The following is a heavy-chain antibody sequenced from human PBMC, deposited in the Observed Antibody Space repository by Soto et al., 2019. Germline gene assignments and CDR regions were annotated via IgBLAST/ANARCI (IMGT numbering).Heavy chain of an antibody. D-gene: IGHD5-18*01. CDR1: GFTFSSYA. J-gene: IGHJ4*02. CDR2: ISGSGGST. Sequence: TGGSLRLSCAASGFTFSSYAMSWVRQAPGKGLEWVSAISGSGGSTYYAGSVKGRFTISRDNSKNTLYLQMNSLRAEDTAVYYCAKGQYSYGPFDYWGQGTLVTVSS. CDR3: AKGQYSYGPFDY. V-gene: IGHV3-23*01.